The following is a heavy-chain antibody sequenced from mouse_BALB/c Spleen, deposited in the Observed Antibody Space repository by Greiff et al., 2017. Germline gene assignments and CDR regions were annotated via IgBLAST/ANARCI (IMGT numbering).Heavy chain of an antibody. V-gene: IGHV5-6-3*01. CDR1: GFTFSSYG. Sequence: EVQLVESGGGLVQPGGSLKLSCAASGFTFSSYGMSWVRQTPDKRLELVATINSNGGSTYYPDSVKGRFTISRDNAKNTLYLQMSSLKSEDTAMYYCARLYDGYYVGAMDYWGQGTSVTVSS. CDR2: INSNGGST. J-gene: IGHJ4*01. D-gene: IGHD2-3*01. CDR3: ARLYDGYYVGAMDY.